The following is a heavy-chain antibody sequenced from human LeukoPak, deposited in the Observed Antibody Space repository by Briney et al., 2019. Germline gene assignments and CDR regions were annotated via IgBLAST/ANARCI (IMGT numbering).Heavy chain of an antibody. D-gene: IGHD6-13*01. CDR2: ISSSSSYT. CDR1: GFTFSDYY. J-gene: IGHJ4*02. Sequence: GGSLRLSCAASGFTFSDYYMSWIRQAPGKGLEWVSYISSSSSYTNYADSVKGRFTISRDNAKNSLYLQMNSLRAEDPAVYYCARGVAAAGTRARKTYYFDYWGQGTLVTVSS. V-gene: IGHV3-11*06. CDR3: ARGVAAAGTRARKTYYFDY.